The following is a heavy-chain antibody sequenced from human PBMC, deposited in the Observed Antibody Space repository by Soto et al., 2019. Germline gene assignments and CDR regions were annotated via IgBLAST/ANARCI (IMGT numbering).Heavy chain of an antibody. CDR1: GFTFFSFG. D-gene: IGHD6-13*01. Sequence: QVQLVESGGGVVQPGGSLRLSCAASGFTFFSFGMHWVRQAPGKGLEWVALISHDGTREYYADSVKGRFTISRDNSKNTLYVQMNSLRVEDTAVYYCAKDREPYSRSWPYSWGQGTLVTVSS. J-gene: IGHJ4*02. CDR2: ISHDGTRE. V-gene: IGHV3-30*18. CDR3: AKDREPYSRSWPYS.